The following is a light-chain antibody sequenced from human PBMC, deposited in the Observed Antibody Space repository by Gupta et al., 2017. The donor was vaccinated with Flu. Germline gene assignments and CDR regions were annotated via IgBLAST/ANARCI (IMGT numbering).Light chain of an antibody. CDR1: QSVSSN. CDR2: ETS. CDR3: QQDNYCPLL. J-gene: IGKJ2*01. V-gene: IGKV3D-15*03. Sequence: DIVMTQYPPTLSVSPGERATLSCRASQSVSSNLAWYQQKPGQAPRLLIYETSIRANGLPARFSGSGSGTEFTLTISIRQSEDSAVYYCQQDNYCPLLFGQGTKVEIK.